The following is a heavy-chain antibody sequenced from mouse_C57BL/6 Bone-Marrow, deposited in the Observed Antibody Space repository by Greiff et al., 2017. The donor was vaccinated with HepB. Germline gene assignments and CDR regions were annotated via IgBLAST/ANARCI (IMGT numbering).Heavy chain of an antibody. CDR3: TRGTYGYYFDY. CDR1: GYAFTNYL. Sequence: QVQLQQSGAELVRPGTSVKVSCKASGYAFTNYLIEWVKQRPGQGLEWIGVINPGSGGTNYNEKFKGKATLTADKSSSTANMQLSSLTSEDSAVYFCTRGTYGYYFDYWGQGTTLTVSS. J-gene: IGHJ2*01. CDR2: INPGSGGT. V-gene: IGHV1-54*01. D-gene: IGHD1-1*01.